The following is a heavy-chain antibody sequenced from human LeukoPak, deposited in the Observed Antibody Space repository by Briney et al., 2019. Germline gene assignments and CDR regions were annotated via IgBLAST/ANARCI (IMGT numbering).Heavy chain of an antibody. CDR2: ISGSGGST. J-gene: IGHJ5*02. CDR1: GFTFSSYA. V-gene: IGHV3-23*01. Sequence: GGSLRLSCAASGFTFSSYAMSWVRQAPGKGLEWVSGISGSGGSTYHADSVKGRFTISRDNSKKTLYLQMNSLRAEDTAVYYCAKGMDSGWYPYNWFDPWGQGILVTVSS. D-gene: IGHD6-19*01. CDR3: AKGMDSGWYPYNWFDP.